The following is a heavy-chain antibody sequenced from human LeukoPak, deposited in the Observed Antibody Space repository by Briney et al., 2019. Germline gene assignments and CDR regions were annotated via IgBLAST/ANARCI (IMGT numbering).Heavy chain of an antibody. D-gene: IGHD2-2*01. CDR1: GYTFSSYG. V-gene: IGHV3-30*02. CDR3: AKFNRQYCSSISCYGGFDY. CDR2: IRYDGSNK. Sequence: GGSLRLSCAASGYTFSSYGMHWVRQAPGKGLEWVAFIRYDGSNKYYADSVKGRFTISRDNSKNTLYLQMNSLRAEDTAVYYCAKFNRQYCSSISCYGGFDYWGQGTLVTVSS. J-gene: IGHJ4*02.